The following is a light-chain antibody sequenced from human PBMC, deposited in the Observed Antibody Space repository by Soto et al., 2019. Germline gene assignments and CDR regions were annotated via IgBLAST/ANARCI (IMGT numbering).Light chain of an antibody. CDR1: QDISSW. J-gene: IGKJ4*01. V-gene: IGKV1-12*01. CDR2: AAS. Sequence: DIHMTQSPSSVSASVGDRATITCRASQDISSWLAWFQQKPGKAPKLLIDAASSLHIGVPSRFRGSGSGTAFTLTINSLQPEDFSTYDWQQGDSLPLTFGGGTKVEIK. CDR3: QQGDSLPLT.